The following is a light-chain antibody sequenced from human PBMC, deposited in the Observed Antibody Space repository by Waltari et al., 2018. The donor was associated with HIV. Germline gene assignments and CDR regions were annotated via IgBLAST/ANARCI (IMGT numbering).Light chain of an antibody. J-gene: IGLJ3*02. V-gene: IGLV7-43*01. CDR1: PGMVTSGDY. Sequence: QTVVTQEPSLTVSPGETVTLTCAPSPGMVTSGDYANWVQQKPGQAPRSLIYSVSNRHSWTPARFSGSLLGGKAVLTLSGVLPEDEAEYYCLLYNGISWVFGGGTKLTVL. CDR3: LLYNGISWV. CDR2: SVS.